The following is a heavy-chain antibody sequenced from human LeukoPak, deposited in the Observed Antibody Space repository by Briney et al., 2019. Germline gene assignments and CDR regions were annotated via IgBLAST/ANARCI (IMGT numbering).Heavy chain of an antibody. Sequence: ASVKVSCKASGYTFTSYGISWVRQAPGQGLEWMGWISAYNGNTNYAQKLQGRVTMTTDTSTSTAYMELRSLRSDDTAVYYCARAVYCSGGSCYSDFDYWGQGTLVTVSS. V-gene: IGHV1-18*04. J-gene: IGHJ4*02. CDR3: ARAVYCSGGSCYSDFDY. D-gene: IGHD2-15*01. CDR2: ISAYNGNT. CDR1: GYTFTSYG.